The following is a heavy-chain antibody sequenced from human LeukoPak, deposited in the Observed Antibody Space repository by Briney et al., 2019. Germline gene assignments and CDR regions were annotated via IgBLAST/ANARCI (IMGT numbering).Heavy chain of an antibody. D-gene: IGHD2-2*01. J-gene: IGHJ6*02. Sequence: PSETLSLTCSVSGASIGTYDWSWMRQAPGKGLEWVGYISPDGYNINTPSLRSRDTIPRDTSENQFSLILRSVTAADTAVYYCTRNDVVPVLGHGMADWGQKTTVTVAS. CDR1: GASIGTYD. CDR3: TRNDVVPVLGHGMAD. V-gene: IGHV4-4*08. CDR2: ISPDGYN.